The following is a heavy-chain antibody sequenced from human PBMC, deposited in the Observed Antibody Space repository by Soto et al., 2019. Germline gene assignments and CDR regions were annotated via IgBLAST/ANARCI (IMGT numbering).Heavy chain of an antibody. CDR1: GYTFTSYY. D-gene: IGHD6-13*01. V-gene: IGHV1-46*01. CDR3: ARAGVRSSSWVTGYYYYYCMDV. Sequence: ASVKVSCKASGYTFTSYYMHWVRQAPGQGLEWMGIINPSGGSTSYAQKFQGRVTMTRDRSTSTVYMELSSLRSEDTAVYYCARAGVRSSSWVTGYYYYYCMDVWGQGTTVTVSS. J-gene: IGHJ6*02. CDR2: INPSGGST.